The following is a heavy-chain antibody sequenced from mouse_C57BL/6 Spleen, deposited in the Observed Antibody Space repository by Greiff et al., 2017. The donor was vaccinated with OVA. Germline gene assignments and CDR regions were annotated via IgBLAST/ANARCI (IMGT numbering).Heavy chain of an antibody. CDR1: GYAFSSSW. Sequence: VQGVESGPELVKPGASVKISCKASGYAFSSSWMNWVKQRPGKGLEWIGRIYPGDGDTNYNGKFKGKATLTADKSSSTAYMQLSSLTSEDSAVYFCARSGELRLHYAMDYWGQGTSVTVSS. J-gene: IGHJ4*01. CDR2: IYPGDGDT. CDR3: ARSGELRLHYAMDY. V-gene: IGHV1-82*01. D-gene: IGHD3-2*02.